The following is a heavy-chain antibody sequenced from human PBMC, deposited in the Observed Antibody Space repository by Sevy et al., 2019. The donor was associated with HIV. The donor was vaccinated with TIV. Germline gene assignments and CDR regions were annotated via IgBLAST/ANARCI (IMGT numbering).Heavy chain of an antibody. Sequence: SETLSLTCTVSGGSISSSSYYWGWIRQPPGKGLEWIGSIYYSGSTYYNPSLKSRVTISVDTSKNQFSLKLSSVTAADTAVYYCATGRGYTQNWFDPWGQETLVTVSS. V-gene: IGHV4-39*01. D-gene: IGHD5-18*01. J-gene: IGHJ5*02. CDR3: ATGRGYTQNWFDP. CDR1: GGSISSSSYY. CDR2: IYYSGST.